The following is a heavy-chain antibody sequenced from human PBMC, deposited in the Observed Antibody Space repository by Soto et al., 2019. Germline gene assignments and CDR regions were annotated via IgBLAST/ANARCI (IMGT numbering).Heavy chain of an antibody. CDR2: ISSSSSTI. J-gene: IGHJ6*02. CDR3: ASLILGYCSSTSCYAYYYYGMDV. V-gene: IGHV3-48*02. D-gene: IGHD2-2*01. CDR1: GFTFSSYS. Sequence: EVQLVESGGGLVQPGGSLRLSCAASGFTFSSYSMNWVRQAPGKGLEWVSYISSSSSTIYYADSVKGRFTISRDNAKNSLYLQMNSLRDEDTAVYYCASLILGYCSSTSCYAYYYYGMDVWGQGTTVTVSS.